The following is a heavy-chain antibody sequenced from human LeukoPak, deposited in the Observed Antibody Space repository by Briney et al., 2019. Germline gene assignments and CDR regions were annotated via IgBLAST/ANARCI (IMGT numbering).Heavy chain of an antibody. V-gene: IGHV3-23*01. CDR2: ISGSGGST. Sequence: GGSLRLSCAASGFTFSSYAMSWVRQAPGKGLEWVSAISGSGGSTYYADSVKGRFTISRDNAKNSLYLQMNSLRAEDTAVYYCARGQTGYDYVWGSYRRTADLDYGGQGTLVTVSS. CDR1: GFTFSSYA. D-gene: IGHD3-16*02. CDR3: ARGQTGYDYVWGSYRRTADLDY. J-gene: IGHJ4*02.